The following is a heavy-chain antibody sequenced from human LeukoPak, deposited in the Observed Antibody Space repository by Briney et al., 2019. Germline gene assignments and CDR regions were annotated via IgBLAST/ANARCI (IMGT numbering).Heavy chain of an antibody. J-gene: IGHJ4*02. CDR1: GYRFTNYW. CDR3: ARRSGPLVYFFFDY. Sequence: GESLKISCKGSGYRFTNYWIGWVRQMPGKGLEWMGMIYPGDSDTRYRPSFQGQVTTSADKSISTAYLQWSSLKASDTAMYYCARRSGPLVYFFFDYWGQGTLVTVSS. CDR2: IYPGDSDT. D-gene: IGHD6-13*01. V-gene: IGHV5-51*01.